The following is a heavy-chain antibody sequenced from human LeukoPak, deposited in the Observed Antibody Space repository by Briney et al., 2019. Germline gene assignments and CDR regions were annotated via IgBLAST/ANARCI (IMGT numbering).Heavy chain of an antibody. CDR3: ARDPTEYSSSWSVWFDY. J-gene: IGHJ4*02. CDR2: TYYRSKWYN. D-gene: IGHD6-13*01. Sequence: SQTLSLTCALSGDSVSSNSAAWNWIRQSPSRGLEWLGRTYYRSKWYNNYAVSVKRRITINPDTSKNQFSLQLNSVTPEDTAVYYCARDPTEYSSSWSVWFDYWGQGTLVTVSS. V-gene: IGHV6-1*01. CDR1: GDSVSSNSAA.